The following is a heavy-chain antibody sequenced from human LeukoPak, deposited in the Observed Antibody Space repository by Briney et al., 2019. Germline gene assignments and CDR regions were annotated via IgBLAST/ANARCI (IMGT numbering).Heavy chain of an antibody. J-gene: IGHJ5*02. Sequence: SGGSLRLSCAASGFTFSNYAMSWVRQAPGKGLEWVSGISGSGGSTDYADSVKGRFTISRDNSKNTLYLQMNSLRAEDTAVYYCAKGYYSNWFDPWGQGTLVTVSS. D-gene: IGHD3-22*01. CDR3: AKGYYSNWFDP. CDR1: GFTFSNYA. CDR2: ISGSGGST. V-gene: IGHV3-23*01.